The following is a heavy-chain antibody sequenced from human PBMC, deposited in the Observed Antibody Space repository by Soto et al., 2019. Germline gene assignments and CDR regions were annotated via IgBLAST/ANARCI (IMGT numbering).Heavy chain of an antibody. CDR3: ARGAFYDILTGPPPWFDP. J-gene: IGHJ5*02. D-gene: IGHD3-9*01. V-gene: IGHV1-18*01. CDR2: ISAYNGNT. CDR1: GYTFTSYG. Sequence: QVQLVQSGAEVKKPGASVKVSCKASGYTFTSYGISWVRQAPGQGLEWMGWISAYNGNTNYAQKLQGRVTMTTDTSTRTAYMELRSLRSDDTAVYYCARGAFYDILTGPPPWFDPWGQGTLVTVSS.